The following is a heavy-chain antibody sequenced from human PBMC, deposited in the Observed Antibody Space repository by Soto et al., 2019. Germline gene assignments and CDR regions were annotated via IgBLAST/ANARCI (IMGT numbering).Heavy chain of an antibody. CDR2: IYPGDSDT. J-gene: IGHJ6*03. V-gene: IGHV5-51*01. CDR3: ARLVGVVAATPHYYYMDV. Sequence: GESLKISCKGSGYSFTSYWIGWVRQMPWKGLEWMGIIYPGDSDTRYSPSFQGQVTISADKSISTAYLQWSSLKASDTAMYYCARLVGVVAATPHYYYMDVWGKGTTVTVSS. CDR1: GYSFTSYW. D-gene: IGHD2-15*01.